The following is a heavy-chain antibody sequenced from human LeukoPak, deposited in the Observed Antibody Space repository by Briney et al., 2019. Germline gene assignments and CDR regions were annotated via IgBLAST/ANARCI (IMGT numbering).Heavy chain of an antibody. CDR2: IYYSGST. CDR3: ASSSWYGRVDY. CDR1: GGSISSYY. J-gene: IGHJ4*02. V-gene: IGHV4-59*01. Sequence: SETLSLTCTVSGGSISSYYWSWIRQPPGKGLEWIGYIYYSGSTNYNPSLKSRVTISVDTSKNQFSLKLGSVTAADTAVYYCASSSWYGRVDYWGQGTLVTVSS. D-gene: IGHD6-13*01.